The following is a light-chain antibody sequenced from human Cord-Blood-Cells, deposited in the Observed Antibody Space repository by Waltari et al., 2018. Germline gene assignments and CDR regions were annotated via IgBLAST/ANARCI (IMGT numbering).Light chain of an antibody. V-gene: IGKV3-20*01. CDR2: GAS. J-gene: IGKJ4*01. CDR3: QQYGSSF. CDR1: QSVSSSY. Sequence: EIVLTQSPGPLSLSPGERATLSCRTSQSVSSSYLAWYQQKPGQAPRLLIYGASSRATGIPDRFSGSGSGTDFTLTISRLEPEDFAVYYCQQYGSSFFGGGTKVEIK.